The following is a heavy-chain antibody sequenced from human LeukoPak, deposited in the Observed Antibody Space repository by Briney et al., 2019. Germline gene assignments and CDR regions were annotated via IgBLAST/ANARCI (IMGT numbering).Heavy chain of an antibody. V-gene: IGHV3-21*01. J-gene: IGHJ6*03. CDR3: ARVTPHVVVVPAALIDYYYMDV. CDR2: ISSSSSYI. CDR1: GFTFSSYS. D-gene: IGHD2-2*01. Sequence: GGSLRLSCAASGFTFSSYSMNWVRQAPGKGLEWVSSISSSSSYIYYADSVKGRFTISRDNAKNSLYLQMNSLGAEDTAVYYCARVTPHVVVVPAALIDYYYMDVWGKGTTVTVSS.